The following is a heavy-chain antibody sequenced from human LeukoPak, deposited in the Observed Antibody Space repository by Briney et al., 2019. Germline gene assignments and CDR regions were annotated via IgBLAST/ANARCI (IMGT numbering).Heavy chain of an antibody. Sequence: GGSLRLSCAASGFSFISYGMHWVRQAPGKGLEWVGVISDDGRSKDYADSVKGRFTISRDHSKDTLYLQMNSLRAEDTAVYYCAKRPSDYGDYVSYFDYWGQGTLVTVSS. CDR1: GFSFISYG. J-gene: IGHJ4*02. CDR2: ISDDGRSK. D-gene: IGHD4-17*01. V-gene: IGHV3-30*18. CDR3: AKRPSDYGDYVSYFDY.